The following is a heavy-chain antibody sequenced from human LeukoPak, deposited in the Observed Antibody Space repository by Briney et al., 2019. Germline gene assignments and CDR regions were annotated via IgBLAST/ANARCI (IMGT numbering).Heavy chain of an antibody. CDR2: ISTYNGDT. CDR1: GYTFTSYG. J-gene: IGHJ4*02. Sequence: ASVKVSCKASGYTFTSYGISWVRQAPGQGLEWMGWISTYNGDTNYAQKLQGRVTMTTDTSTNTAYMELRSLRSDDTAVYYCASIDFWSGLDYWGQGTLVTVSS. D-gene: IGHD3-3*01. V-gene: IGHV1-18*01. CDR3: ASIDFWSGLDY.